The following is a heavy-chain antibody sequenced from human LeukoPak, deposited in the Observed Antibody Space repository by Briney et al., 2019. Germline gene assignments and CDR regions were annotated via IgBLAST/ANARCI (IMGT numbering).Heavy chain of an antibody. D-gene: IGHD4-11*01. V-gene: IGHV3-30-3*01. CDR2: MSYDVSKQ. CDR3: ARESYGNYFFDS. CDR1: GFTFSRYA. Sequence: PGGSLRLSCAASGFTFSRYAMHWVRQVPGKGLEWVAIMSYDVSKQYYAYSLKGRFTISRDNSKNTLYLQINSLTAEDTAVYSCARESYGNYFFDSWGQGTLVTVSS. J-gene: IGHJ4*02.